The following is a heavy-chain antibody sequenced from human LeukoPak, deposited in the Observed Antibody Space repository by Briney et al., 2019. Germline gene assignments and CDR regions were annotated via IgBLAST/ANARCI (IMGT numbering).Heavy chain of an antibody. CDR1: GYTLTELS. Sequence: ASVKVSCKVSGYTLTELSMHWVRQAPGKGLEWMRGFDPEDGETIYAQKFQGRVTMTEDTSTDTAYMELSSLRSEDTAVYYCATRFDDILTGYSSDDAFDIWGQGTMVTVSS. D-gene: IGHD3-9*01. V-gene: IGHV1-24*01. J-gene: IGHJ3*02. CDR2: FDPEDGET. CDR3: ATRFDDILTGYSSDDAFDI.